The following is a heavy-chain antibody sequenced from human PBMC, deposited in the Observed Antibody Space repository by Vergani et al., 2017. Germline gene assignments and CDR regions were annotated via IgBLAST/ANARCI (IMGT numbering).Heavy chain of an antibody. CDR3: ARGGLGGSGWCNYYYYVMDG. Sequence: QVQLVQSGAEVKKPGSSVKVSCKASGGTFSSYAISWVRQAPGQGLEWMGGIIPMFGTAKYAQKLQGRVTITADESTRTAYMELSSLRSDDTAVYYCARGGLGGSGWCNYYYYVMDGWGQGTMVTVSS. J-gene: IGHJ6*02. CDR2: IIPMFGTA. V-gene: IGHV1-69*12. D-gene: IGHD6-19*01. CDR1: GGTFSSYA.